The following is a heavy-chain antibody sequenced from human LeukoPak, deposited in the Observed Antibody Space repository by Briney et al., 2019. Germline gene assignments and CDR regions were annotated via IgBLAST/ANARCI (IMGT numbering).Heavy chain of an antibody. CDR3: ARRGNYWFDP. J-gene: IGHJ5*02. Sequence: GVSLKISCXGSGYSFTNYWIGWVRQMPGKGLEWMGIIYPGDSDTRYSPSFQGQVTISADTSISTAYLQWSSLKASDTAIYYCARRGNYWFDPWGQGTLVTVSS. D-gene: IGHD1-7*01. V-gene: IGHV5-51*01. CDR1: GYSFTNYW. CDR2: IYPGDSDT.